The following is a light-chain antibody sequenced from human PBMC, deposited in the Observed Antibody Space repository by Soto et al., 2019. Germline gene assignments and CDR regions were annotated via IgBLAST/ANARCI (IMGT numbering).Light chain of an antibody. Sequence: EIVLTQSPGTLSLSPGERATLSCRASQSVSSSHLAWYQQKPGQAPRLLIYGASSRATGIPDRFSGSGSGTDFTLTISRLEPEACGGYYCQQDGTSPPFAFGQGTRLEI. CDR3: QQDGTSPPFA. CDR2: GAS. J-gene: IGKJ2*01. V-gene: IGKV3-20*01. CDR1: QSVSSSH.